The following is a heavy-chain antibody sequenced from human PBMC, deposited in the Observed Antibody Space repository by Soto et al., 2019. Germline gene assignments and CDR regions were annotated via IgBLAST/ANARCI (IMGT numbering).Heavy chain of an antibody. CDR1: GGSISNSDYY. CDR3: VRNLVADYGDRVGWFDP. V-gene: IGHV4-39*01. CDR2: SYYSGIT. Sequence: QLQLQESGPGLVKPSETLSLSCTVSGGSISNSDYYWGWIRQSPGKGLEWIGTSYYSGITYYSPSLTSRVAISVDTSKNQFSLKLGSVIAADTAVYYCVRNLVADYGDRVGWFDPWGQGTLVTVSS. J-gene: IGHJ5*02. D-gene: IGHD4-17*01.